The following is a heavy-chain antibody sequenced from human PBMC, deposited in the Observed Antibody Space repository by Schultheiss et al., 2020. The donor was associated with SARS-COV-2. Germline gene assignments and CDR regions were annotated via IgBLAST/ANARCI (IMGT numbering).Heavy chain of an antibody. V-gene: IGHV1-18*01. D-gene: IGHD3-16*01. CDR2: ISVFNGNT. CDR1: GYTFTNYG. J-gene: IGHJ4*02. Sequence: ASVKVSCRASGYTFTNYGISWVRQAPGLGLEWMGWISVFNGNTNYAQKLQGRVTMTTDTSTSTAYMELRSLRSDDTAVYYCARDPFERRPSLDDWGQGTLVTVSS. CDR3: ARDPFERRPSLDD.